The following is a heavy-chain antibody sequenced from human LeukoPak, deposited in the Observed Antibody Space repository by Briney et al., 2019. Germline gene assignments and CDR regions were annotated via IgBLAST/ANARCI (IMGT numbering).Heavy chain of an antibody. D-gene: IGHD6-13*01. Sequence: ASVKVSCKASGFSFTGYYMHWVRQAPGQGLEWMGWINPNSGGTNYAQKFQGRVTMTWDTSISTAYMELSRLRSDDTAVYYCARDGEGSSCWFDPWGQGTLVTVSS. CDR2: INPNSGGT. V-gene: IGHV1-2*02. CDR1: GFSFTGYY. CDR3: ARDGEGSSCWFDP. J-gene: IGHJ5*02.